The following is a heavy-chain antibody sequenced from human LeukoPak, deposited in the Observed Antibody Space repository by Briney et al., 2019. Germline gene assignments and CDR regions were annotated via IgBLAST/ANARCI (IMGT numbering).Heavy chain of an antibody. CDR2: IYYSGST. CDR1: GDSIGSYY. D-gene: IGHD3-22*01. CDR3: ARSSVRYDSSGYPHY. V-gene: IGHV4-59*01. J-gene: IGHJ4*02. Sequence: PSETLSLTCSVSGDSIGSYYWSWIRQPPGKGLEWIGYIYYSGSTNYNPSLKSRVTISVDTSKNQFSLKLSSVTAADTAVYYCARSSVRYDSSGYPHYWGQGTLVTVSS.